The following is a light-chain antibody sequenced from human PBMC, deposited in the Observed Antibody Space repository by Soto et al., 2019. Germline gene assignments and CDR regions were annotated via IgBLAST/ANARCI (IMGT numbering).Light chain of an antibody. CDR2: EVS. CDR3: SSYAGSNLYV. Sequence: SALPQPPSASGSPGQSVTISCPGTSSDVGGYNYVSWYQQHPGKAPKLMIYEVSKRPSGVPDRFSGSKSGNTASLTVSGLQAEDEADYYCSSYAGSNLYVFGTGTKVTVL. CDR1: SSDVGGYNY. V-gene: IGLV2-8*01. J-gene: IGLJ1*01.